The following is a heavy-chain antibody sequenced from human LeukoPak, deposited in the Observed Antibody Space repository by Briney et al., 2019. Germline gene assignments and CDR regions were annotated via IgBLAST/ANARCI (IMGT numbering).Heavy chain of an antibody. CDR2: IYYSGST. V-gene: IGHV4-39*07. CDR3: ARELGATSFDY. CDR1: GGSISSSSYY. D-gene: IGHD1-26*01. Sequence: SETPSLTRTVSGGSISSSSYYWGWIRQPPGKGLEWIGSIYYSGSTYYNPSLKSRVTISVDTSKNQFSLKLSSVTAADTAVYYCARELGATSFDYWGQGTLVTVSS. J-gene: IGHJ4*02.